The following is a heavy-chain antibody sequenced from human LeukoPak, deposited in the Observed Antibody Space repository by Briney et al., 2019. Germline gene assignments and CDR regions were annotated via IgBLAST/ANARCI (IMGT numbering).Heavy chain of an antibody. CDR2: INPNSGGT. Sequence: GASVKVSCKASGYTFTGYYMHWVRQAPGQGLEWMGWINPNSGGTNYAQKFQGWVTMTRDTSISTAYMELSRLRSDDTAVYYCARDVAFNWVHKSLPPTSGNYMDVWGKGTTVTVSS. CDR3: ARDVAFNWVHKSLPPTSGNYMDV. D-gene: IGHD7-27*01. J-gene: IGHJ6*03. CDR1: GYTFTGYY. V-gene: IGHV1-2*04.